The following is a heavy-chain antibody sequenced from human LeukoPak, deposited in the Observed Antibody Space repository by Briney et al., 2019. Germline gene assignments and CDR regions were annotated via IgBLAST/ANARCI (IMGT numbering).Heavy chain of an antibody. CDR1: GYTFTDYY. CDR2: INLNSGGT. Sequence: GASVTVSCKASGYTFTDYYMYWVRQAPGQGLEWMGWINLNSGGTNFAQRFQGRVTMTRDTSISTAYMDLSRLISDDTAVYYCARDAGYCTGGSCWYFDHWGQGTLVTVSS. CDR3: ARDAGYCTGGSCWYFDH. J-gene: IGHJ4*02. D-gene: IGHD2-15*01. V-gene: IGHV1-2*02.